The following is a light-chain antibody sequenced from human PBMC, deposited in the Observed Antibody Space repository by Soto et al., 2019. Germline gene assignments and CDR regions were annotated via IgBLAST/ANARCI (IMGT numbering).Light chain of an antibody. CDR2: SHD. CDR3: ASWDDSLNAWV. Sequence: QSVVTQPPSASQTPGQRVTLSCSGTRSNVGRNSVSWYQHVPGAAPKLLIYSHDQRPSGVPDRISASRSGTAASLTIGGLRSEDEAFYYCASWDDSLNAWVFGGGTKLTVL. J-gene: IGLJ3*02. CDR1: RSNVGRNS. V-gene: IGLV1-44*01.